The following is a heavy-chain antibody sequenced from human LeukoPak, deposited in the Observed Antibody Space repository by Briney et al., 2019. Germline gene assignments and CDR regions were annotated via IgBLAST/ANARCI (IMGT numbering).Heavy chain of an antibody. D-gene: IGHD1-7*01. V-gene: IGHV3-23*01. Sequence: PGASLRLSCAASGFTFSSYAMSWVRQAPGKGLEWVSTISGSGGSTYYADSVKGRFTISRDNSKNTLYLQMNCLRAEDTAVYYCACGPYNWNYRWFDPWGQGTLVTVSS. CDR1: GFTFSSYA. CDR3: ACGPYNWNYRWFDP. J-gene: IGHJ5*02. CDR2: ISGSGGST.